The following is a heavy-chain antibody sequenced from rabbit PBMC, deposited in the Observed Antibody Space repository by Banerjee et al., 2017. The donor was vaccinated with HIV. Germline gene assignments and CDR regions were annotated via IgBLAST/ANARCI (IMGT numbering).Heavy chain of an antibody. D-gene: IGHD6-1*01. CDR3: ARDDAVGNAYYTFDL. J-gene: IGHJ4*01. CDR1: GFSFSNGYD. V-gene: IGHV1S40*01. Sequence: QSLEESGGGLVKPGASLTLTCKASGFSFSNGYDMCWVRQAPGKGLEWIASIGGGSSGSTNYASWAKGRFTISKTSSTTVTLQMTSLTAADTATYFCARDDAVGNAYYTFDLWGQGTLVTVS. CDR2: IGGGSSGST.